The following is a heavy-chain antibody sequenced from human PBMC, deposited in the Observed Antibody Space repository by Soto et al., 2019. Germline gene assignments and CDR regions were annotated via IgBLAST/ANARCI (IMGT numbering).Heavy chain of an antibody. CDR2: IYWDDDK. CDR3: AHSEIAARNCDY. D-gene: IGHD6-6*01. CDR1: GFSLSTSAVG. V-gene: IGHV2-5*02. J-gene: IGHJ4*02. Sequence: QITLKESGPTLVKPTQTLTLTCTFSGFSLSTSAVGVGWIRQPPEKALEWLALIYWDDDKRYSPSLKSRLTITKDTSKNQVVLTMTNMDPVDTATYYCAHSEIAARNCDYWGQGTLVTVSS.